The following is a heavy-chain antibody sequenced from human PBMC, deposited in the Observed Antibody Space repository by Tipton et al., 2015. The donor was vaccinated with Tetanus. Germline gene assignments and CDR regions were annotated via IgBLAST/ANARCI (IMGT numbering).Heavy chain of an antibody. V-gene: IGHV3-33*01. J-gene: IGHJ5*02. Sequence: SLRLSCAASGFIFSSYGIHWVRQAPGKGLEWLAVSWYDGTDKYYADSVKGRFTISRDNSKNTLYLQMNSLRAEDTALYYCAREGECRGGSCFSGDFDPGARGTQVPVSS. CDR1: GFIFSSYG. D-gene: IGHD2-15*01. CDR3: AREGECRGGSCFSGDFDP. CDR2: SWYDGTDK.